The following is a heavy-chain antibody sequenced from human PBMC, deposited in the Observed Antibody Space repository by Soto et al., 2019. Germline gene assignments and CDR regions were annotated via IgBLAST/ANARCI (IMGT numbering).Heavy chain of an antibody. J-gene: IGHJ4*02. CDR3: ASGSHVPHY. CDR2: ISHSGST. CDR1: SGSISSGGYS. D-gene: IGHD6-6*01. V-gene: IGHV4-30-2*06. Sequence: QLQLQESGSGLVKPSQTLSLTCAVSSGSISSGGYSWSWIRQSPGKGLEWIGYISHSGSTYYNPSLKSRVTISVDRSKNQFSMKLSSVTAADTAVYYCASGSHVPHYWGQGTLVTVSS.